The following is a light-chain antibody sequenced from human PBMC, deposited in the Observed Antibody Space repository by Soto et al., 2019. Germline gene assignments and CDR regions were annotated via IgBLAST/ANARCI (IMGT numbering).Light chain of an antibody. V-gene: IGKV3-20*01. J-gene: IGKJ1*01. Sequence: EIVLTQFPDTLSLSPGERATLSCRASQSLSSNSLAWYQQKSGQAPRLLIHGASSRATGIPDRFSGSGSETDFTLTISRLEPEDVAVYYCQQYGGSPRTFGQGTKVEVK. CDR3: QQYGGSPRT. CDR1: QSLSSNS. CDR2: GAS.